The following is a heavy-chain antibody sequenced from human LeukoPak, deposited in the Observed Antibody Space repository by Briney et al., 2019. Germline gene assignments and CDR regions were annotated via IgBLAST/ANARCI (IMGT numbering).Heavy chain of an antibody. CDR2: ISGSGGST. V-gene: IGHV3-23*01. CDR3: AKGFGDYYDSSGYYYAFDI. CDR1: GFTFSSYA. Sequence: QTGGCLRLSCAASGFTFSSYAMSWVRQAPGKGLEWVSAISGSGGSTYYADSVKGRFTISRDNSKNTLYLQMNSLRAEDTAVYYCAKGFGDYYDSSGYYYAFDIWGQGTMVTVSS. J-gene: IGHJ3*02. D-gene: IGHD3-22*01.